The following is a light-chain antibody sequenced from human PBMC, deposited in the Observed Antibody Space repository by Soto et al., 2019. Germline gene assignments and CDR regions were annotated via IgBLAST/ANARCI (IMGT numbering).Light chain of an antibody. J-gene: IGKJ1*01. CDR3: QQYGISPT. Sequence: DIVLTQSPGTLSLSPGERATLSCRSSQSVSSNYLAWYQQKPDQAPRLVIYDVSGRATGIPDRFSGSGSGTEFTLTISRLEPDDSAVYHCQQYGISPTFGQGTKVEIK. V-gene: IGKV3-20*01. CDR2: DVS. CDR1: QSVSSNY.